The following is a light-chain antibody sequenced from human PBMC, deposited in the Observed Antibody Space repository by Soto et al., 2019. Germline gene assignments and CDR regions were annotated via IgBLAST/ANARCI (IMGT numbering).Light chain of an antibody. CDR2: AAS. CDR3: EQGHSGPLT. CDR1: QTISSN. J-gene: IGKJ4*01. Sequence: DIQMTQSPSSLSASVGDRVTITCRASQTISSNLNWYQQKPGKAPDLLIFAASNLQSGVPSRFSGSGSGADFTLTISSLQPEDFATYDCEQGHSGPLTVGGGTKVEIK. V-gene: IGKV1-39*01.